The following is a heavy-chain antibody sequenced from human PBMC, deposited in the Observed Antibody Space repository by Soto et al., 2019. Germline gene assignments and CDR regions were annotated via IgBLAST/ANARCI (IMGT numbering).Heavy chain of an antibody. V-gene: IGHV1-58*01. Sequence: ASVKVSCKTSGFTFSRSAVQWVRQASGQRLERMGWIVVGSGNTKYAQKFQERVTITRDMSTSTAHMELSSLISEDTAVYYCAAELYSGGSCCSFDIWGQGTMVTVSS. J-gene: IGHJ3*02. CDR1: GFTFSRSA. CDR3: AAELYSGGSCCSFDI. D-gene: IGHD2-15*01. CDR2: IVVGSGNT.